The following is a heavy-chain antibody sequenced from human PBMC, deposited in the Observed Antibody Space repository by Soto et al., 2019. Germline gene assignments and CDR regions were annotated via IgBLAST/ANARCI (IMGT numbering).Heavy chain of an antibody. CDR1: GFSFSNAW. V-gene: IGHV3-15*01. J-gene: IGHJ4*02. Sequence: EVQLVESGGGLAKPGGSLRLSCAASGFSFSNAWMSWVRQAPGKGLEWVGRIKSKTDGGTTDYAAPVKGRFTISRDDSKNTLYLQMNSLKIEETAVYYCSNDAVVVIADYWGQGTLVTVSS. CDR2: IKSKTDGGTT. D-gene: IGHD2-15*01. CDR3: SNDAVVVIADY.